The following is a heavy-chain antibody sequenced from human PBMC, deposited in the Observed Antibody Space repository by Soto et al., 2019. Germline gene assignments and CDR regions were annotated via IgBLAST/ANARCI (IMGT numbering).Heavy chain of an antibody. V-gene: IGHV3-33*01. Sequence: QPGGSLRLSCAASGFTFSSYGMHWVRQAPGKGLEWVAVIWYDGSNKYYADSVKGRFTISRDNSKNTLYLQMNSLRAEDTAVYYCARDGNYDILTGYYIHYYGMDVWGQGTTVTVSS. CDR2: IWYDGSNK. CDR1: GFTFSSYG. D-gene: IGHD3-9*01. CDR3: ARDGNYDILTGYYIHYYGMDV. J-gene: IGHJ6*02.